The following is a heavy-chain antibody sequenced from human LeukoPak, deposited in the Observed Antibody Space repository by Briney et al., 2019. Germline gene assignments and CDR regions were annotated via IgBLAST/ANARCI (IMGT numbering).Heavy chain of an antibody. CDR3: ARDYTRAIDY. D-gene: IGHD3-10*01. CDR2: IYYSGST. J-gene: IGHJ4*02. Sequence: SETLSLTCAVSGGSISSGGYSWSWIRQPPGKGLEWIGYIYYSGSTYYNPSLKSRVTISVDTSKNQFSLKLSSVTAADTAVYYCARDYTRAIDYWGQGTLVTVSS. CDR1: GGSISSGGYS. V-gene: IGHV4-30-2*05.